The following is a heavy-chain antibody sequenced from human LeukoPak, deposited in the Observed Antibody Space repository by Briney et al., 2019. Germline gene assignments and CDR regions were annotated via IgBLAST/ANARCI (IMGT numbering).Heavy chain of an antibody. CDR1: GYTFTSHY. Sequence: ASVKVSCKASGYTFTSHYMHWVRQAPGQGLEWMGLINPSGSSTLYAQKFQGRVTMTRDMSTTTDYMELSSLRSEDTAVYYCARGPPWLANFDYWGQGTLVTVSS. D-gene: IGHD6-19*01. J-gene: IGHJ4*02. V-gene: IGHV1-46*01. CDR3: ARGPPWLANFDY. CDR2: INPSGSST.